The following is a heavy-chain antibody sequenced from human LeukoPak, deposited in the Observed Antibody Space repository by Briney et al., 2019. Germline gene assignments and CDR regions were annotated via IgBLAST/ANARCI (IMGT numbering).Heavy chain of an antibody. CDR3: ARSLGFDTDFDY. V-gene: IGHV4-59*08. CDR2: IHYTGIT. D-gene: IGHD2-8*02. CDR1: GGSISSYY. Sequence: SETLSLTCTVSGGSISSYYWSWIRQPPGKGLEWIGYIHYTGITDYNPSLKSRVTISVDTSKNQFSLKLSSVTAADTAVYYCARSLGFDTDFDYWGQGTLVTVSS. J-gene: IGHJ4*02.